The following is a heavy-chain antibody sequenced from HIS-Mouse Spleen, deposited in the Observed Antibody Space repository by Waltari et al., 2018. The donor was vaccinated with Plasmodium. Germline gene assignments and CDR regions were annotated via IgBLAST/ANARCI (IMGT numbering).Heavy chain of an antibody. CDR3: ASSWYWYFDL. D-gene: IGHD6-13*01. V-gene: IGHV3-7*01. J-gene: IGHJ2*01. CDR2: IKQDGSEK. Sequence: EVQLVESGGGLVQPGGSLRLSCAASGFPFSSYWMSWVRQALGKGLGWVANIKQDGSEKYYVDSVKGRFTISRDNAKNSLYLQMNSLRAEDTAVYYCASSWYWYFDLWGRGTLVTVSS. CDR1: GFPFSSYW.